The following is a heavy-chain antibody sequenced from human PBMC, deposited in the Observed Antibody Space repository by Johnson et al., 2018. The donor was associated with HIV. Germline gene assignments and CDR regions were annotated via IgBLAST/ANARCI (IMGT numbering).Heavy chain of an antibody. D-gene: IGHD5-18*01. V-gene: IGHV3-7*01. J-gene: IGHJ3*02. CDR3: AKDLSGYSYGYGAFYI. CDR2: INQDGSEK. CDR1: GFTFSSYW. Sequence: VLLVQSGGGLVQPGGSLRLSCAASGFTFSSYWMSWVRQAPGKGLEWVANINQDGSEKYYVDSVKGRFTISRDNAKNSLYLQMNSLRAEDTAVYYCAKDLSGYSYGYGAFYIWGQGTMVTVSS.